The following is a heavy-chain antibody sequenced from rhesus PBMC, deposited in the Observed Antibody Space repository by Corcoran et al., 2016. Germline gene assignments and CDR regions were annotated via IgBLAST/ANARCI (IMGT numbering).Heavy chain of an antibody. Sequence: QVQLQESGPGLVKPSETLSLTCAVSGGSISSGYYYWSWIRQPPGKGLEWIGSITYSGSTSYNPPLKSRVTISRDTSKNQCSLKLSSVTAADTAVYYCARQRAAAGTYYFDYWGQGVLVTVSS. CDR3: ARQRAAAGTYYFDY. D-gene: IGHD6-25*01. CDR2: ITYSGST. CDR1: GGSISSGYYY. V-gene: IGHV4-122*02. J-gene: IGHJ4*01.